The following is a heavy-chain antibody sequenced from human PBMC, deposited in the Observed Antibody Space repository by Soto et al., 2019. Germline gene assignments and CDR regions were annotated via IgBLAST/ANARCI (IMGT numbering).Heavy chain of an antibody. J-gene: IGHJ6*02. CDR3: ARDVRVSSRRLQRLPGGMDV. CDR1: GGTFSSYA. Sequence: ASVKVSCKASGGTFSSYAISWVREAPGQGLEWMGGIIPIFGTANYAQKFQGRVTITADKSTSTAYMELSSLRSEDTAVYYCARDVRVSSRRLQRLPGGMDVWGQGTTVTVSS. CDR2: IIPIFGTA. V-gene: IGHV1-69*06. D-gene: IGHD4-17*01.